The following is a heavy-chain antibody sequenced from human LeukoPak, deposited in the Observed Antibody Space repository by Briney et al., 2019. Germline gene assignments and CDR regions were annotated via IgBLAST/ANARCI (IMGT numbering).Heavy chain of an antibody. Sequence: SETLSLTCAVYGGSFSGYYWRWIRQPPGKGLEWVGEINHSGSTNYNPSLKSRITISVDTSKNQFSLKLSSMTAADTAVYYCARGRQIYHYCSSTSCSPPYFDYWGQGTLVTVSS. CDR1: GGSFSGYY. J-gene: IGHJ4*02. CDR2: INHSGST. CDR3: ARGRQIYHYCSSTSCSPPYFDY. V-gene: IGHV4-34*01. D-gene: IGHD2-2*01.